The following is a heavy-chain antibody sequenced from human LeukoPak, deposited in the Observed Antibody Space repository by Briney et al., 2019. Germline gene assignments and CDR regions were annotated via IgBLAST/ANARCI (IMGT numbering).Heavy chain of an antibody. CDR3: AGVGATTKDAFDI. Sequence: GASVKVSCKASGYTFTSYGISWVRQASGQGLEWMGWISAYNGNTNYAQKLQGRVTMTTDTSTSTAYMELRSLRSEDTAVYYCAGVGATTKDAFDIWGQGTMVTVSS. V-gene: IGHV1-18*01. D-gene: IGHD1-26*01. J-gene: IGHJ3*02. CDR2: ISAYNGNT. CDR1: GYTFTSYG.